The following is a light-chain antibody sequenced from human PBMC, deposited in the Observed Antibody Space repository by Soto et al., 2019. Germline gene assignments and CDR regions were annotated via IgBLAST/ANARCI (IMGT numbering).Light chain of an antibody. CDR2: DAS. CDR3: QRYGSSPLIT. CDR1: QSVSNY. V-gene: IGKV3-20*01. Sequence: EIVLTQSPATLSLSPGERATLSCRASQSVSNYLAWYQQKPGQAPRLLIFDASNRATGIPARFSGSGSGTDFTLTISRLEPEDFAVYFCQRYGSSPLITFGQGTRLEIK. J-gene: IGKJ5*01.